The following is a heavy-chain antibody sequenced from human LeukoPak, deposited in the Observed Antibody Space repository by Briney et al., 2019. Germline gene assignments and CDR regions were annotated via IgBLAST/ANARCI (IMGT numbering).Heavy chain of an antibody. D-gene: IGHD1-26*01. CDR3: AKDSIVGARDAFDI. J-gene: IGHJ3*02. Sequence: PGGCLRLSCAASGFIVSSKYMSWVRQAPGKGLEWVSAISGSGGGKFYADSVKGRLTFSRDNSKNTLYLQMNSLRAEDTAVYYCAKDSIVGARDAFDIWGQGTMVTVS. V-gene: IGHV3-23*01. CDR1: GFIVSSKY. CDR2: ISGSGGGK.